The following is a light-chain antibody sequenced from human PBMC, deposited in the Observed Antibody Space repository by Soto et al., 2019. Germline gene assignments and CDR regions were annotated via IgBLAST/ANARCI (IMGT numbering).Light chain of an antibody. V-gene: IGKV1-5*01. CDR1: QSISSW. Sequence: DIQMTQSPSTLSASVGDRVTITCRASQSISSWLAWYQQKPGKAPKLLIYDASSLESGVPSRFSGSGSGTEFTLTISSLQPDDFASYYCQQYNSYRLTFGGGTKVEIK. J-gene: IGKJ4*01. CDR2: DAS. CDR3: QQYNSYRLT.